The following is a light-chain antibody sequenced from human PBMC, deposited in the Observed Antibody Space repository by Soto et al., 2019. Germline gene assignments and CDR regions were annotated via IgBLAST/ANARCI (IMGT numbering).Light chain of an antibody. J-gene: IGLJ2*01. V-gene: IGLV2-18*03. CDR1: SSDVGSYDC. CDR2: NVN. CDR3: CSYTYSASSGG. Sequence: QSALIQPPSVSGSPGQSVTISCTGTSSDVGSYDCVSWYQQHPGTVPKPMIYNVNTQPSGVPDRFSGSKSGNSASMTTSGLQAEDEADYWGCSYTYSASSGGFGGGTKLTVL.